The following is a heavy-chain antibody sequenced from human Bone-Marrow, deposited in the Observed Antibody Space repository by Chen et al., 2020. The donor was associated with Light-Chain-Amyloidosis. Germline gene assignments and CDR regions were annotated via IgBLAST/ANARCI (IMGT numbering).Heavy chain of an antibody. CDR2: MNPNSGNT. V-gene: IGHV1-8*01. J-gene: IGHJ2*01. Sequence: QVQLVQSGAEVKKPGASVKLSCKASGYTFTNYAVNWLRQAPGQGPEWMAWMNPNSGNTGYAQKFQGRVTLTRDTSISTAYMELSSLTSEDTAVYYCARCNIMVRGALERYFDLWGRGTLVTVSS. CDR3: ARCNIMVRGALERYFDL. D-gene: IGHD3-10*01. CDR1: GYTFTNYA.